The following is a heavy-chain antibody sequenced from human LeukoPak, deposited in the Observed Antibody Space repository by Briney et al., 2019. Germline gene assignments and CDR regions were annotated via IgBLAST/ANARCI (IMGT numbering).Heavy chain of an antibody. CDR3: TRAYTQLGFDP. J-gene: IGHJ5*02. D-gene: IGHD2-2*01. Sequence: GGSLRLSCTASGFTFGDYAMSWFRQAPGKGLEWVGFIRSKAYGGTTEYAASVKGRFTISRDDSKSIAYLQMNSLKTEDTAVYYCTRAYTQLGFDPWGQGTLVTISS. CDR1: GFTFGDYA. CDR2: IRSKAYGGTT. V-gene: IGHV3-49*03.